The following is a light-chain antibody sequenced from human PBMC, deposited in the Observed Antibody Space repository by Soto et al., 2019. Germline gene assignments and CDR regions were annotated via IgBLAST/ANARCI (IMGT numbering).Light chain of an antibody. CDR3: QKYNGVPLT. Sequence: DIQVTQFPSSLSASVGDRITITCRASQAIGNYLAWYQQKPGKVPKLLIYAASTLQPGVPSRFSGSRSGTDFTLTVSSLQPEDVATYFCQKYNGVPLTFGPVTKVEIK. CDR2: AAS. J-gene: IGKJ3*01. CDR1: QAIGNY. V-gene: IGKV1-27*01.